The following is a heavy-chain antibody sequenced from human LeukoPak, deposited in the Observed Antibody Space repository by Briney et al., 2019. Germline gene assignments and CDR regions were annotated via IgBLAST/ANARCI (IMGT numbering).Heavy chain of an antibody. D-gene: IGHD3-22*01. Sequence: GGSLRHSCAASGFTFDDYAMHWVRQAPGKGLEWVSGISWNSGSIGYADSVKGRFTISRDNAKNSLYLQMNSLRAEDTALYYCAKTYDSSGYYHFDYWGQGTLVTVSS. V-gene: IGHV3-9*01. J-gene: IGHJ4*02. CDR3: AKTYDSSGYYHFDY. CDR1: GFTFDDYA. CDR2: ISWNSGSI.